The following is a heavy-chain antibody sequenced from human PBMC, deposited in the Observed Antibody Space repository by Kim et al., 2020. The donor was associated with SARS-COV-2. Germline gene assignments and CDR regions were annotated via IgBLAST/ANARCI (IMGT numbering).Heavy chain of an antibody. Sequence: SETLSLTCAVSGGSISSSNWWSWVRQPPGKGLEWIGEIYHSGSTNYNPSLKSRVTISVDKSKNQFSLKLSSVTAADTAVYYCARDSTYYYGSGSQKAFDYWGQGTLVTVSS. CDR3: ARDSTYYYGSGSQKAFDY. CDR1: GGSISSSNW. J-gene: IGHJ4*02. CDR2: IYHSGST. D-gene: IGHD3-10*01. V-gene: IGHV4-4*02.